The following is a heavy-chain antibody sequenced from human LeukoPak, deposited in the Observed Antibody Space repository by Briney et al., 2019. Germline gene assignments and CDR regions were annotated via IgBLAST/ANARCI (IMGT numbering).Heavy chain of an antibody. CDR1: GYTFTSYY. D-gene: IGHD3-22*01. V-gene: IGHV1-46*01. CDR2: INPSGGST. J-gene: IGHJ3*02. Sequence: ASVKVSCKASGYTFTSYYMHWVRQPPGQGLEWMGIINPSGGSTNYAQKFQGRVTMTRAMSTSTVYMELSSLRSEDTAVYYCARAPWPDESSRLGIGFDIWGHGTLVTVSS. CDR3: ARAPWPDESSRLGIGFDI.